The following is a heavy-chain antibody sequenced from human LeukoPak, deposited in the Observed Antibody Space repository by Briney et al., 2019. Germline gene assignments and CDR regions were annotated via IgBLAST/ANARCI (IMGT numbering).Heavy chain of an antibody. D-gene: IGHD6-6*01. CDR2: IYYSGST. V-gene: IGHV4-59*01. J-gene: IGHJ4*02. CDR1: GGSISSYY. CDR3: ARGESSSSFRVPFDY. Sequence: PSETLSLTCTVSGGSISSYYWSWIRPPPGTGLEWIGYIYYSGSTNYNPSLKSRVTISVDTSKNQFSLKLSSVTAADTAVYYCARGESSSSFRVPFDYWGQGTLVTVSS.